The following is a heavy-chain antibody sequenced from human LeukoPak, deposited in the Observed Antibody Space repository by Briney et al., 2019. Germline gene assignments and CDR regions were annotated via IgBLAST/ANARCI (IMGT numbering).Heavy chain of an antibody. D-gene: IGHD3-22*01. CDR3: ARDETDYYDSSGYKGY. CDR2: IKQDGSEK. CDR1: GSTFSSYW. J-gene: IGHJ4*02. V-gene: IGHV3-7*01. Sequence: GGSLRLSYAASGSTFSSYWMSWVRQAPGKGLEWVANIKQDGSEKYYVDSVKGRFTISRDNAKNSLYLQMNSLRAEDTAVYYCARDETDYYDSSGYKGYWGQGTLVTVSS.